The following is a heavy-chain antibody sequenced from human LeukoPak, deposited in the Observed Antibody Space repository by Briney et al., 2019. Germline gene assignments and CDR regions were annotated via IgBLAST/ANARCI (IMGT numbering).Heavy chain of an antibody. CDR3: AKRGEAVGNYLYYFDS. CDR1: GFTFSSYG. CDR2: IRSDGNNE. V-gene: IGHV3-30*02. J-gene: IGHJ4*02. D-gene: IGHD1-7*01. Sequence: QSGGSLRLTCAASGFTFSSYGMHWVRQAPGKGLEWVAFIRSDGNNEFYADSVKGRFTISRDNSKNTLYLQMNSLRTEDTAVYFCAKRGEAVGNYLYYFDSWGQGTLVTVSS.